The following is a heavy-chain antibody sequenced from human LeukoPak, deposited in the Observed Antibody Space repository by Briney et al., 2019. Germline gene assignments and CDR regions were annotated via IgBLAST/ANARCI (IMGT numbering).Heavy chain of an antibody. D-gene: IGHD2-21*02. CDR2: IYSGGST. Sequence: GGSLRLSGAASGFTVSSNYMSWVRQAPGKGLEWVSVIYSGGSTYYADSVKGRFTISRDNSKNTLYLQMNSLRAEDTAVYYCARAPPYCGGDCSDWYFDLWGRGTLVTVSS. CDR1: GFTVSSNY. V-gene: IGHV3-66*01. J-gene: IGHJ2*01. CDR3: ARAPPYCGGDCSDWYFDL.